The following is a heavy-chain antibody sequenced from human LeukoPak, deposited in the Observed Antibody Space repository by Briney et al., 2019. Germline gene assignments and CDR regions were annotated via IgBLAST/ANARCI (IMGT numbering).Heavy chain of an antibody. CDR1: GFTFGDYA. Sequence: GGSLRLSCTASGFTFGDYAMSWVRQAPGKGLEWVGFIRSKAYGGTTEYAASVKGRFTISRDDSKSIAYLQMNSLKTEDTAVYYCTRDEHPYYDFWSGQPPIHDAFDIWGQGTMVTVSS. CDR3: TRDEHPYYDFWSGQPPIHDAFDI. J-gene: IGHJ3*02. V-gene: IGHV3-49*04. CDR2: IRSKAYGGTT. D-gene: IGHD3-3*01.